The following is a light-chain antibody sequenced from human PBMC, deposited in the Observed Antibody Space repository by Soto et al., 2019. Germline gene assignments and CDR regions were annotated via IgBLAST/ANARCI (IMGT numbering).Light chain of an antibody. CDR1: SSDVGGYNY. CDR3: SSYTSAGSVV. CDR2: DVG. J-gene: IGLJ2*01. V-gene: IGLV2-14*01. Sequence: QSALTQPASVSGSPGQSITISCTGTSSDVGGYNYVSWYQQHPGKAPKLMIYDVGNRPSGVSNRFSGSKSGNTASLTIPGLQAEDEADYYCSSYTSAGSVVFGGGTKLTVL.